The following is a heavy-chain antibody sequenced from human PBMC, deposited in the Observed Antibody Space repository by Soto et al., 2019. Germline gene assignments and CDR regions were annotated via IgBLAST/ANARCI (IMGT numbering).Heavy chain of an antibody. Sequence: SETLSLTCTVYGGSVSIGSYYWSCIRQPPGKGLEWIGYIYYSGSTNYNPSLKSRVTISVDTSKNQFSLKLSSVTAADTAVYYCASYDYYDSSGYYPYFDYWGQGTLVTVSS. CDR2: IYYSGST. CDR1: GGSVSIGSYY. D-gene: IGHD3-22*01. CDR3: ASYDYYDSSGYYPYFDY. V-gene: IGHV4-61*01. J-gene: IGHJ4*02.